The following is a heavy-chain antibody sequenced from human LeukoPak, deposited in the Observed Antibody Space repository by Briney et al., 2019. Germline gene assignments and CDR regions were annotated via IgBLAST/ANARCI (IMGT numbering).Heavy chain of an antibody. CDR2: IIPILGIA. CDR1: GGTSSSYA. D-gene: IGHD3-10*01. Sequence: GASVKVSCKASGGTSSSYAISWVRQAPGQGLEWMGRIIPILGIANYAQKFQGRVTITADKSTSTAYMELSSLRSEDTAVYYCARVNRLYGSGSYYNDSSYYYYYGMDVWGQGTTVTVSS. CDR3: ARVNRLYGSGSYYNDSSYYYYYGMDV. V-gene: IGHV1-69*04. J-gene: IGHJ6*02.